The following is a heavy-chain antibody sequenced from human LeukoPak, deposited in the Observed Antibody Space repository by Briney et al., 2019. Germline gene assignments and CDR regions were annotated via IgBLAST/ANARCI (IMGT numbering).Heavy chain of an antibody. Sequence: GGSLRLSCAASGFIVSQNYMSWVRQAPGKGLEWVANIKKDGSEKYYVDSVKGRFTISRDNAKNSLYLQMNSLRAEDTAVYYCARDLYRIVVVPLYFHYWGQGTLVTVSS. J-gene: IGHJ4*02. D-gene: IGHD3-22*01. CDR2: IKKDGSEK. CDR1: GFIVSQNY. CDR3: ARDLYRIVVVPLYFHY. V-gene: IGHV3-7*01.